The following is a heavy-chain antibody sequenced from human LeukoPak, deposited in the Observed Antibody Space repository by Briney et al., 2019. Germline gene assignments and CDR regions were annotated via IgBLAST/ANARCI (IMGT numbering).Heavy chain of an antibody. CDR1: GFTFSSYA. CDR2: INSDGSST. J-gene: IGHJ6*02. CDR3: ARGDILTGYYSPYYGMDV. Sequence: GGSLRLSCAASGFTFSSYAMSWVRQAPGKGLVWVSRINSDGSSTSYADSVKGRFTVSRDNAKNTLYLQMNSLRDEDTAVYYCARGDILTGYYSPYYGMDVWGQGTTVTVSS. D-gene: IGHD3-9*01. V-gene: IGHV3-74*01.